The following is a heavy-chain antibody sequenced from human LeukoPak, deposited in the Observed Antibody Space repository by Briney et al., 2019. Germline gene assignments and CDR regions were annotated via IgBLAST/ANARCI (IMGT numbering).Heavy chain of an antibody. CDR2: IKQDGSEK. J-gene: IGHJ4*02. Sequence: GGSLRLSCAASGFTFSSYWMSWVRQAPGKGLEWVANIKQDGSEKYYVDSVKGRFTISRDNAKNSLYLQMNSLRAEDTAVYYCARGLLLWFGEYYSFDYWGQGTLVTVSS. V-gene: IGHV3-7*01. CDR1: GFTFSSYW. D-gene: IGHD3-10*01. CDR3: ARGLLLWFGEYYSFDY.